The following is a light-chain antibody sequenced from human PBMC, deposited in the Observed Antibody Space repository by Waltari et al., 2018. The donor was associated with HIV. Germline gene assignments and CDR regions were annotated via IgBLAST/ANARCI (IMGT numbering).Light chain of an antibody. J-gene: IGLJ2*01. Sequence: QSVLTQSPSVSAAPGQKVTISCSGSGSNIGSNYVSWYQHFPGRVPKLLIYDDNKRPSGIPDRFSGSKSGTSATLGITGLQTGDEAAYYCETWDSSLSAGVFGGGTRLTVL. V-gene: IGLV1-51*01. CDR3: ETWDSSLSAGV. CDR1: GSNIGSNY. CDR2: DDN.